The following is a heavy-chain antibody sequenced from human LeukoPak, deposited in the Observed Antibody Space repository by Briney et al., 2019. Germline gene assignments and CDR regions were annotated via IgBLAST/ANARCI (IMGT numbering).Heavy chain of an antibody. Sequence: PGGSLRLSCAASGFTFSSYWMSWVRQAPGKGLEWVAVIWYDGSNKYYADSVKGRFTISRDNSENTLYLQMNSLRAEDTAVYYCARDTSYYDFWSGYPHDGMDVWGQGTTVTVSS. CDR2: IWYDGSNK. D-gene: IGHD3-3*01. CDR3: ARDTSYYDFWSGYPHDGMDV. CDR1: GFTFSSYW. J-gene: IGHJ6*02. V-gene: IGHV3-33*08.